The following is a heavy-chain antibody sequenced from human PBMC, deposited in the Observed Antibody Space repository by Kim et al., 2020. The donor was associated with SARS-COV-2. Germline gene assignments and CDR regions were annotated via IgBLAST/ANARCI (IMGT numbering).Heavy chain of an antibody. CDR3: NSGHCGGVGLLDY. Sequence: GGSMRLSCTASGFSFGDFAMNWVRQAPGRGLEWVGFIRSQLYGGTVEYAASVKDRFTISRDDYKIAAYLQMNSLKREDTAVYYCNSGHCGGVGLLDYWG. J-gene: IGHJ4*01. CDR1: GFSFGDFA. D-gene: IGHD2-21*01. V-gene: IGHV3-49*04. CDR2: IRSQLYGGTV.